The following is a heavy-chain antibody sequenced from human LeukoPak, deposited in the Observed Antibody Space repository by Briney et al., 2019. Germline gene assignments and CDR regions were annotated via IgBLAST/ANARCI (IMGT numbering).Heavy chain of an antibody. CDR1: EYSFPNYC. CDR3: AIGRGGQQLGDY. Sequence: GESLKISCKHSEYSFPNYCIGWVRQMPGKGLEWMGIIYPDDSDTRYSPSFQGQVTISADKSISTAYLQWKASDTAMYYCAIGRGGQQLGDYWGQGTLVTVSS. CDR2: IYPDDSDT. D-gene: IGHD6-13*01. J-gene: IGHJ4*02. V-gene: IGHV5-51*01.